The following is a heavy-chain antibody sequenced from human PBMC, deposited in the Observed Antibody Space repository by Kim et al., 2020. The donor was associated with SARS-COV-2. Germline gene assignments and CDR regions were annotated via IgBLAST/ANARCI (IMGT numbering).Heavy chain of an antibody. D-gene: IGHD6-19*01. V-gene: IGHV3-21*01. Sequence: GGSLRLSCAASGFTFSSYSMNWVRQAPGKGLEWVSSISSSSSYIYYADSVKGRFTISRDNAKNSLYLQMNSLRAEDTAVYYCARSLSEQWTSPYFDYWGQGTLVTVSS. CDR1: GFTFSSYS. CDR3: ARSLSEQWTSPYFDY. CDR2: ISSSSSYI. J-gene: IGHJ4*02.